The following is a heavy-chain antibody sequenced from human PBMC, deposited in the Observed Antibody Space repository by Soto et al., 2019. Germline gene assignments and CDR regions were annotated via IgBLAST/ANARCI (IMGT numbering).Heavy chain of an antibody. CDR1: GGSISSGNYY. V-gene: IGHV4-30-4*01. J-gene: IGHJ4*02. CDR2: VYYTGST. D-gene: IGHD3-22*01. CDR3: VSTYDSSGYYDY. Sequence: PSETLSLTCSVSGGSISSGNYYWSWIRQPPGKGLEWIAYVYYTGSTYYNPSLKSRVTISVDTSKKHFSLMLSSVTAADTAVYYCVSTYDSSGYYDYWGQGTLVTVSS.